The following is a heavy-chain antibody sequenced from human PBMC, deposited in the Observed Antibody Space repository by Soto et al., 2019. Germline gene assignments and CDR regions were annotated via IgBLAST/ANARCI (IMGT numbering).Heavy chain of an antibody. CDR1: GYSFTSYW. V-gene: IGHV5-51*01. D-gene: IGHD2-15*01. Sequence: PGESLKISCKGSGYSFTSYWIGWVRQMPGKGLEWMGIIYPGDSDTRYSPSFQGQVTISADKSISTAYLQWSSLKASDTAMYYCARAVVVVAATLQAGNWFDPWGQGTLVTVSS. J-gene: IGHJ5*02. CDR3: ARAVVVVAATLQAGNWFDP. CDR2: IYPGDSDT.